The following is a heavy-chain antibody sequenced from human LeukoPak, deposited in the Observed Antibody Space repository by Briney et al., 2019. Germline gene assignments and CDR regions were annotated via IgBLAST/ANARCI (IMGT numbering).Heavy chain of an antibody. Sequence: PGGSLRLSCAASGFTFSNYEMNWVRQAPGKGLEWVSFIESVKGRFTVSRDNAKNSLYLQMNSLRAEDTALYYCARDARYSASYPYYYYYYMDVWGKGTTVTVSS. CDR3: ARDARYSASYPYYYYYYMDV. CDR2: I. D-gene: IGHD1-26*01. J-gene: IGHJ6*03. CDR1: GFTFSNYE. V-gene: IGHV3-48*03.